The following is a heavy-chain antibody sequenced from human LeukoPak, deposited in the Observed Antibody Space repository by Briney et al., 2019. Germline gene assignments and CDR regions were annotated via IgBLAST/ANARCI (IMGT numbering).Heavy chain of an antibody. Sequence: GGSLRLSCAASGFTFSSYAMSWVRQAPGKGLEWVSAISGSGGSTYYADSVKGRFTISRDNSKNTLYLQMNSLRAEDTAVYYCARRYFDWLLSLDYWGQGTLVTVSS. CDR2: ISGSGGST. CDR1: GFTFSSYA. D-gene: IGHD3-9*01. V-gene: IGHV3-23*01. CDR3: ARRYFDWLLSLDY. J-gene: IGHJ4*02.